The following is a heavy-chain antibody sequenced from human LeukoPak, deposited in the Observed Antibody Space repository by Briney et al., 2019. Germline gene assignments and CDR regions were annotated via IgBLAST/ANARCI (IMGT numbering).Heavy chain of an antibody. Sequence: ASVKVSCKASGYTFTSYGISWVRQAPGQGLEWMGWIRAYNGNTNYAQKLQGRVTMTTDTSTSTAYMELRSLRSDDTAVYYCARDFPDFWSGYYMFAAALDYWGQGTLVTVSS. CDR1: GYTFTSYG. D-gene: IGHD3-3*01. CDR3: ARDFPDFWSGYYMFAAALDY. J-gene: IGHJ4*02. CDR2: IRAYNGNT. V-gene: IGHV1-18*01.